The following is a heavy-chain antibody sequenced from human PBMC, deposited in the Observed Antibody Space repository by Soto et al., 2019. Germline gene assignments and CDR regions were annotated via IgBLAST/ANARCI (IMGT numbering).Heavy chain of an antibody. Sequence: PGGSLRLSCAASGFTFSSYEMKWVRQAPGKGLVWVSRISPDGRTTTYADSVKGRFTISRDNAKSTLYLQMNSLTVEDAAVYYCADSWLPTSYWGPGTLVTVSS. CDR2: ISPDGRTT. V-gene: IGHV3-74*01. CDR1: GFTFSSYE. D-gene: IGHD3-10*01. J-gene: IGHJ4*02. CDR3: ADSWLPTSY.